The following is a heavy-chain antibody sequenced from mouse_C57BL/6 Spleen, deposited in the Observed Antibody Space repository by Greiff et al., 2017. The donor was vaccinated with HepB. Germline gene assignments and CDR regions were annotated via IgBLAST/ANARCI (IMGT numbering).Heavy chain of an antibody. V-gene: IGHV5-16*01. CDR3: AGINWGDWYFDV. CDR1: GFTFSDYY. J-gene: IGHJ1*03. CDR2: INHDGSST. Sequence: EVKLMESEGGLVQPGSSMKLSCTASGFTFSDYYMAWVRQVPEKGLEWVANINHDGSSTYYLDPLKSRVNISRDNTKNILYLQMSSLKSEDTATYYCAGINWGDWYFDVWGTGTTVTVSS. D-gene: IGHD4-1*01.